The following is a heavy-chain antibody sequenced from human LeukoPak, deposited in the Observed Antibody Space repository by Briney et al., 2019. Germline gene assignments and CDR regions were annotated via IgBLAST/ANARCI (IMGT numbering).Heavy chain of an antibody. Sequence: TGGSLRLSCAASGFTFSSYGMHWVRQAPGKGLEWVAVISYDGSNKYYADSVKGRFTISRDNAKNSLYLQMNSLRADDTAVYYCAREDQEGFDYWGQGTLVTVSS. CDR1: GFTFSSYG. CDR3: AREDQEGFDY. V-gene: IGHV3-30*03. J-gene: IGHJ4*02. CDR2: ISYDGSNK.